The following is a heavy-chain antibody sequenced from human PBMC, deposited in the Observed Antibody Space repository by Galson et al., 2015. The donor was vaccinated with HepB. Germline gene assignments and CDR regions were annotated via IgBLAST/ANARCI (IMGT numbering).Heavy chain of an antibody. J-gene: IGHJ4*02. CDR1: GGSISSYY. V-gene: IGHV4-59*01. D-gene: IGHD1-26*01. CDR2: IYYSGST. CDR3: ASGRGAGEAFDY. Sequence: SETLSLTCTVSGGSISSYYWSWIRQPPGKGLEWIGYIYYSGSTNYNPSLKSRVTISVDTSKNQFSLKLSSVTAADTAVYYCASGRGAGEAFDYWGQGTLVTVSS.